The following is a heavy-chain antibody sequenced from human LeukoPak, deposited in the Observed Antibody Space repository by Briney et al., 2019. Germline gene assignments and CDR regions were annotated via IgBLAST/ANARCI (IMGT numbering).Heavy chain of an antibody. CDR3: ARVRYGGNWDY. Sequence: PSETLSLTCTVSGGSMSDYYWSWIRQPPGKGLEWIGYIYYSGSTHYDPALTSRVAISVDTSKNQFSLNLSSVTAADTAVYYCARVRYGGNWDYWGRGTLVTVSS. V-gene: IGHV4-59*08. D-gene: IGHD4-23*01. J-gene: IGHJ4*02. CDR2: IYYSGST. CDR1: GGSMSDYY.